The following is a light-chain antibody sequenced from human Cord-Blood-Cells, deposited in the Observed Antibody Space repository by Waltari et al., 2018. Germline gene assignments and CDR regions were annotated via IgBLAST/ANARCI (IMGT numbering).Light chain of an antibody. V-gene: IGLV2-14*01. J-gene: IGLJ3*02. CDR1: SSDVGGYNY. CDR2: DVS. CDR3: SSYTSSSTLTV. Sequence: QSALTQTASVSGSPGQSLNISCTGTSSDVGGYNYVSWYQQHPGKAPTLMIYDVSNRPSGVSNRFSGSKSGNTASLTISGLQAEDEADYYCSSYTSSSTLTVFGGGTKLTVL.